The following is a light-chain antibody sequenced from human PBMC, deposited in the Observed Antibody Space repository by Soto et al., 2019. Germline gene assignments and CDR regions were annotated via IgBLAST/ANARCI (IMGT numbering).Light chain of an antibody. Sequence: QSALTQPRSVSGSPGQSVTISCTGTSSDVGGYNYVSWYQQHPGKAPKLMIYDVSERPSGVPDRFSGSKSGNTASLTISGLQAEDEADYYCCSYGGSYTGVFGTGTKLTVL. CDR1: SSDVGGYNY. CDR3: CSYGGSYTGV. V-gene: IGLV2-11*01. J-gene: IGLJ1*01. CDR2: DVS.